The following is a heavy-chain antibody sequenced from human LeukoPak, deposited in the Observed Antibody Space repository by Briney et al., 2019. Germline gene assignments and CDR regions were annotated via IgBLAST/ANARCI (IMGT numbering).Heavy chain of an antibody. D-gene: IGHD1-26*01. J-gene: IGHJ3*02. CDR3: ARHRYSGSYWALACDAFDI. Sequence: SGTLSLTCTVSGGSISSSSYYWGWIRQPPGKGLEWIGSIYYSGSTYYSPSLKSRVTISVDTSKNQFSLKLSSVTAADTAVYYCARHRYSGSYWALACDAFDIWGQGTMVTVPS. V-gene: IGHV4-39*01. CDR1: GGSISSSSYY. CDR2: IYYSGST.